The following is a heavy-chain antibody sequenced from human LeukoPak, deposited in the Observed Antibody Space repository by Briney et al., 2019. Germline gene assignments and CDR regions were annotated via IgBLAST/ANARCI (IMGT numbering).Heavy chain of an antibody. CDR2: MNPTSGNT. CDR1: GYTFTGYY. J-gene: IGHJ4*02. D-gene: IGHD6-19*01. CDR3: ARRQSVGVAGCFGY. V-gene: IGHV1-8*02. Sequence: ASVKVSCTASGYTFTGYYMHWVRQAPGQGLEWMGWMNPTSGNTGYAQKFQDRVTMTKNTSITTAYMELSSLTSEDTAVYYCARRQSVGVAGCFGYWGQGTLVTVSS.